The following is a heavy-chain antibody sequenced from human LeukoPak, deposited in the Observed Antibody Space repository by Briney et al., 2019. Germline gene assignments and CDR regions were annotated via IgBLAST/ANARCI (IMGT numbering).Heavy chain of an antibody. CDR2: IRYDGSNK. Sequence: GGSLRLSCAASGFTFSSYVMHWGRQAPGKGLEWVAFIRYDGSNKYYADSVKGRFTISRDNSKNTLYLQMNSLRAEDTAVYYCAKMCPLLSSTSCYNYWGQGTLVTVSS. CDR1: GFTFSSYV. V-gene: IGHV3-30*02. D-gene: IGHD2-2*02. J-gene: IGHJ4*02. CDR3: AKMCPLLSSTSCYNY.